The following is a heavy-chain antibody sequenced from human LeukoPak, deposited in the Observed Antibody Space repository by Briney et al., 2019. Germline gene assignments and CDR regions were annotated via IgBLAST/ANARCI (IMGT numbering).Heavy chain of an antibody. CDR3: ATGSKDTVGY. J-gene: IGHJ4*02. V-gene: IGHV1-8*01. CDR2: MNPNSGNT. D-gene: IGHD2-15*01. Sequence: GESLKISCKASGYTFTSYDINRVRQATGQGLEWMGWMNPNSGNTGYAQKFQGRVTMTRDTSTSTVYMELSSLRSEDTAVYYCATGSKDTVGYWGQGTLVTVSS. CDR1: GYTFTSYD.